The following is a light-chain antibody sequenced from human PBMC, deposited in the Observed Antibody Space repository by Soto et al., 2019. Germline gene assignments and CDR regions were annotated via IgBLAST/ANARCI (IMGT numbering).Light chain of an antibody. CDR2: AAS. V-gene: IGKV1-9*01. CDR3: QQLNIDSYPIP. Sequence: IQLTQSPSSLSASIGDRVTITCRASQGISSFLAWYQQKPGKAPKLLIYAASTLQSGIPSRFSGSGSGTDFTLTISSLQPEDGSTYYCQQLNIDSYPIPFGQGPRLEI. CDR1: QGISSF. J-gene: IGKJ5*01.